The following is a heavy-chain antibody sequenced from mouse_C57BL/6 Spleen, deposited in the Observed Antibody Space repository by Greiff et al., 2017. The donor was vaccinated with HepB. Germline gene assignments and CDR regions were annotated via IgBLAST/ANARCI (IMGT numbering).Heavy chain of an antibody. CDR3: AREGLSIYDGYYGYYAMDY. V-gene: IGHV3-6*01. CDR1: GYSITSGYY. J-gene: IGHJ4*01. CDR2: ISYDGSN. D-gene: IGHD2-3*01. Sequence: EVQLVESGPGLVKPSQSLSLTCSVTGYSITSGYYWNWIRQFPGNKLEWMGYISYDGSNNYNPSLKNRISITRDTSKNQFFLKLNSVTTEDTATYYCAREGLSIYDGYYGYYAMDYWGQGTSVTVSS.